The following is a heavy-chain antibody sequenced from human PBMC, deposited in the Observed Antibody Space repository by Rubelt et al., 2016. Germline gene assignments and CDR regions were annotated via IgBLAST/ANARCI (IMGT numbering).Heavy chain of an antibody. V-gene: IGHV2-70*15. J-gene: IGHJ6*02. D-gene: IGHD3-22*01. CDR1: GFSLSTSGMC. CDR2: IDWDDDK. CDR3: ARILLPDYYDSSGGMDV. Sequence: QVTLRESGPALVKPTQTLTLTCTFSGFSLSTSGMCVSWIRQPPGQALEWLARIDWDDDKYYSTSLKTRLTISKDTPKNQVVLTMTNMDPVDTATYYCARILLPDYYDSSGGMDVWGQGTTVTVSS.